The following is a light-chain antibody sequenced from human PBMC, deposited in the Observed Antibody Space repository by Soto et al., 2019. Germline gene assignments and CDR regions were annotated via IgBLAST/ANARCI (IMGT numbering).Light chain of an antibody. CDR2: DAS. Sequence: EIVLTQYPGTLSLSPGGRATLSCRGSQSVTSTHLAWYQQKPGQAPRLLIYDASTRATGIPDRFSGSGSGTDFTLTISRLEPEDFAVYCCQQFDGSLWTFGPGTKVDIK. CDR3: QQFDGSLWT. J-gene: IGKJ1*01. V-gene: IGKV3-20*01. CDR1: QSVTSTH.